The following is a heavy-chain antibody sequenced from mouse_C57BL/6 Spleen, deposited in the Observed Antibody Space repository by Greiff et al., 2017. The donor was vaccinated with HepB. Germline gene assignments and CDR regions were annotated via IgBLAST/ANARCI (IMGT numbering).Heavy chain of an antibody. J-gene: IGHJ3*01. Sequence: EVKVVESEGGLVQPGRSMKLSCTASGFTFSDYYMAWVRQVPEKGLEWVANINYDGSSTYYLDSLKSRFIISRDNAKNILYLQMSSLKSEDTATYYCAREDSSGSPWFAYWGQGTLVTVSA. CDR3: AREDSSGSPWFAY. V-gene: IGHV5-16*01. CDR2: INYDGSST. D-gene: IGHD3-2*02. CDR1: GFTFSDYY.